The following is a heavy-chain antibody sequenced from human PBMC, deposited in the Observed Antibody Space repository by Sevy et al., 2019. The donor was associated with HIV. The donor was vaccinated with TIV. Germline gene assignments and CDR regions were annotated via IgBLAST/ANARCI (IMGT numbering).Heavy chain of an antibody. J-gene: IGHJ6*02. CDR3: VRVGIETAFYGMDV. CDR1: GFTFSSYE. CDR2: IGSLGSPI. Sequence: GGSLRLSCAVSGFTFSSYEMNWVRQAPGKGLEWVSYIGSLGSPINYAESVKGRITISRDNAKNSRYLKMNSLRAEDTAVYYCVRVGIETAFYGMDVWGQGTTVTVSS. V-gene: IGHV3-48*03.